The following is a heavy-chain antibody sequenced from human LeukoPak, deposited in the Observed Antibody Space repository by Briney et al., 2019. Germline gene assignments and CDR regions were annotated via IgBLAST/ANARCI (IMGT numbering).Heavy chain of an antibody. CDR3: ARRSEFGVLYYMDV. CDR2: ISGSSGTI. V-gene: IGHV3-48*01. D-gene: IGHD3-16*01. J-gene: IGHJ6*03. CDR1: GFTFSTYS. Sequence: GGSLRLSCAASGFTFSTYSMNWVRQAPGKGLEWVSYISGSSGTIYYADSVKGRFTISRDNAKNSLYLQMNSLRAEGTAVYYCARRSEFGVLYYMDVWGKGTTVTVSS.